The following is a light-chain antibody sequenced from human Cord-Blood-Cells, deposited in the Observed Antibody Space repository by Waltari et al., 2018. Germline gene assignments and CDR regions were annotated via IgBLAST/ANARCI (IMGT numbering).Light chain of an antibody. J-gene: IGLJ3*02. V-gene: IGLV1-40*01. CDR2: GNS. CDR1: SSKIAAASA. Sequence: QSVLTQPPSVCAPPGRRVTIPSTGTSSKIAAASALHWYQQLPGTAPKLLIYGNSNRPSGVPDRFSGSKSGTSASLAITGLQAEDEADYYCQSYDSSLSGWVFGGGTKLTVL. CDR3: QSYDSSLSGWV.